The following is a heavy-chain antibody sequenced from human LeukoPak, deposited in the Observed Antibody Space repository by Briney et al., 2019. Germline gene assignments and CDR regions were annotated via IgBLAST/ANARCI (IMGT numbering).Heavy chain of an antibody. CDR2: IYSGGSK. J-gene: IGHJ3*02. CDR3: ARERSRAFDI. CDR1: GFTVSSNY. Sequence: GGPLRLSCAASGFTVSSNYMSWVRQAPGKGLEWVSVIYSGGSKYYADPVKGRFTISRDNSKNTLYLQMNSLRAEDTAVYYCARERSRAFDIWGQGTMVTVSS. D-gene: IGHD4-17*01. V-gene: IGHV3-53*01.